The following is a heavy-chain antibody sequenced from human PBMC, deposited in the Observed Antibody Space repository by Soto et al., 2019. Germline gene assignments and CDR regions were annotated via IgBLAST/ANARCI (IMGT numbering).Heavy chain of an antibody. D-gene: IGHD6-13*01. V-gene: IGHV1-69*01. J-gene: IGHJ6*02. CDR3: GREPGSSSWYGYYYYGMDV. Sequence: QVQLVQSGAEVKKPGSSVKVSCKASGGTFSSYAISWVRQAPGQGLEWMGGIIPIFGTSNYAQKIQGRVTITAEESTSTAYRERSRLRAEDTAVDYWGREPGSSSWYGYYYYGMDVWGQGTTVTVSS. CDR2: IIPIFGTS. CDR1: GGTFSSYA.